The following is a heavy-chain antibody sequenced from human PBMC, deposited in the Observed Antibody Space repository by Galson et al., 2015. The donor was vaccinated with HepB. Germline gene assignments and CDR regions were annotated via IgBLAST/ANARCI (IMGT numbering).Heavy chain of an antibody. V-gene: IGHV3-30*03. D-gene: IGHD2-21*01. CDR1: AFTFSGFG. Sequence: SLRLSCAASAFTFSGFGMHWVRQAPGKGLEWVAVISYDGSNKYYVDSVKGRFTISRDDSKNTLYLQMNSLRVDDTAVYYCARGSPIPPDYWGQGTLVTVSS. CDR2: ISYDGSNK. CDR3: ARGSPIPPDY. J-gene: IGHJ4*02.